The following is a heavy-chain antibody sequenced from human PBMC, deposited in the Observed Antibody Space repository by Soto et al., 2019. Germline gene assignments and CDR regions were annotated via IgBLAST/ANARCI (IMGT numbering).Heavy chain of an antibody. CDR3: ARLFGITMVRGVQDAFDI. Sequence: ASVKVSCKASGYTFTSYAMHWVRQAPGQRLEWMGWTNAGNGNTKYSQKFQGRVTITRDTSASTAYMELSSLRSGDTAVYYCARLFGITMVRGVQDAFDIWGQGTMVTVSS. CDR2: TNAGNGNT. CDR1: GYTFTSYA. J-gene: IGHJ3*02. V-gene: IGHV1-3*01. D-gene: IGHD3-10*01.